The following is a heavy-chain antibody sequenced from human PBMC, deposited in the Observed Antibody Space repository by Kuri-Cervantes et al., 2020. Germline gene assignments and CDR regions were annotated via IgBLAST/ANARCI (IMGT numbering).Heavy chain of an antibody. CDR3: ARGRQYYYYYYMDV. CDR2: IYYSGST. Sequence: SETLSLTCTVSGGSISSYYWSWIRQPPGKGLEWIGYIYYSGSTNYNPSLKSRVTISVDTSKNQFSLKLSSVTAADTAVYYCARGRQYYYYYYMDVWGKGTTGTVSS. J-gene: IGHJ6*03. CDR1: GGSISSYY. V-gene: IGHV4-59*12.